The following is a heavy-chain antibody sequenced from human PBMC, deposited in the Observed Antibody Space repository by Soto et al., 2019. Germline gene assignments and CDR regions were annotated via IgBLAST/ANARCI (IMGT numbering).Heavy chain of an antibody. D-gene: IGHD2-15*01. Sequence: QVQLVESGGGVVQPGGSLRLSCTTSGFTFNTYGMHWVRQAPGKGLEWVAIIWYDGSNKYYADSVKGRFTISRDNSKNTLYLQMNRLRAEDTALCYCARADCTGAYCYSWPFNYGVDVWGQGTTVTVSS. J-gene: IGHJ6*02. CDR3: ARADCTGAYCYSWPFNYGVDV. CDR2: IWYDGSNK. CDR1: GFTFNTYG. V-gene: IGHV3-33*08.